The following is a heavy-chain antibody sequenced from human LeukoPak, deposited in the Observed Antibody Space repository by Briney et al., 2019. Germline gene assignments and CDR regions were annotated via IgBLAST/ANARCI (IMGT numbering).Heavy chain of an antibody. J-gene: IGHJ4*02. CDR3: ARDPAYYDSSGYSDY. D-gene: IGHD3-22*01. Sequence: ASVKVSCKASGYSSTSYYMHWVRQAPGQGLEWMGIINPSDSSTSYAQKFQGRVTMTRDTSTSTVYMELSSLRSEDTAVYYCARDPAYYDSSGYSDYWGQGTLVTVSS. CDR1: GYSSTSYY. V-gene: IGHV1-46*01. CDR2: INPSDSST.